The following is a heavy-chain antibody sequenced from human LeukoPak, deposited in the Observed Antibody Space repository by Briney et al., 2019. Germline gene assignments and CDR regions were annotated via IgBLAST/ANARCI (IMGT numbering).Heavy chain of an antibody. CDR3: ATSKPPGKLVRWFDY. CDR2: IYPQGGET. D-gene: IGHD6-13*01. V-gene: IGHV1-46*01. CDR1: GYVFASFY. Sequence: GASVKVSCKTSGYVFASFYIHWVRQAPGQGLEWMGVIYPQGGETDRAQKFLGRVTITRHTSTSTVYMEMTSLRSDDTAMYYCATSKPPGKLVRWFDYWGQGTLVTVSS. J-gene: IGHJ4*02.